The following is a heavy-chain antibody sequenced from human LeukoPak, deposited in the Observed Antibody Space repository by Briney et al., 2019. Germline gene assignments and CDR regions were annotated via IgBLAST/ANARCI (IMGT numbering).Heavy chain of an antibody. CDR1: GGSISRGVYY. J-gene: IGHJ5*02. Sequence: PSQTLSLTCTVSGGSISRGVYYWRWVRQPPGKGLEWIGYIYYSGRTSYNPSLKSRVTISVDTSKNQFSLKLSSVTAADTAVQYCAKVGPARVRWFQFDPWGQGTLVTVSP. V-gene: IGHV4-30-4*01. CDR2: IYYSGRT. D-gene: IGHD4-23*01. CDR3: AKVGPARVRWFQFDP.